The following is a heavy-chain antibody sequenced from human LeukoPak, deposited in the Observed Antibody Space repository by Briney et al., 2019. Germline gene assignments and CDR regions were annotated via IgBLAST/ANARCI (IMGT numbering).Heavy chain of an antibody. J-gene: IGHJ5*02. CDR2: IYSGGST. CDR3: ARADYDILTGPNWFDP. Sequence: GGSLRLSCAASGFTVSSNYMSWVRQAPGKGLEWVSVIYSGGSTYYADSVKGRFTISRDNSKNTLYLQMNSLRAEDTAVYYCARADYDILTGPNWFDPWGQGTLVTVSS. V-gene: IGHV3-66*01. D-gene: IGHD3-9*01. CDR1: GFTVSSNY.